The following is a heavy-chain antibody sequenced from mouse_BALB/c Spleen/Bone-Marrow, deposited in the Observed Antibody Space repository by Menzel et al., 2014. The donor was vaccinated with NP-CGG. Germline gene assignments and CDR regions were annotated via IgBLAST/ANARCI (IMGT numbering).Heavy chain of an antibody. D-gene: IGHD1-1*01. V-gene: IGHV1-61*01. CDR2: IHPSDSET. CDR1: GYSFTSYW. CDR3: AREREITTVVAGDWYFDV. Sequence: QVHVKQSGAELVRPGASVKLSCKASGYSFTSYWMNWVKQRPGQGLEWIGMIHPSDSETRLNQKFKDKATLTVDKSSSTAYMQLSSPTSEDSAVDYCAREREITTVVAGDWYFDVWGAGTTVTVSS. J-gene: IGHJ1*01.